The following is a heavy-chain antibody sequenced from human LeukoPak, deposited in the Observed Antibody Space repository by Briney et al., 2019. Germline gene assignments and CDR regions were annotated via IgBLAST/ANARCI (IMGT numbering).Heavy chain of an antibody. J-gene: IGHJ5*02. CDR3: ARGREHWDYLDH. Sequence: GGSLRLSCAASGFTFSSYSMNWVRQAPGKGLEWVSSISSSSSYIYYADSVKGRFTISRDNSNNMLFLQMNSLTPDDTALYYCARGREHWDYLDHWGQGTLVAVSS. V-gene: IGHV3-21*06. CDR2: ISSSSSYI. D-gene: IGHD4/OR15-4a*01. CDR1: GFTFSSYS.